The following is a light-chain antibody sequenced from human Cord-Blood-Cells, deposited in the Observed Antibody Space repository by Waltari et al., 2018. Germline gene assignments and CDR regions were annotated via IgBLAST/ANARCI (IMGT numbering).Light chain of an antibody. J-gene: IGLJ1*01. Sequence: QSALTQPPSASGSPGQSVTISCTATSRAVGGYTSVSWYQQHPGKAPKYMIYEVSRRPSGVPVRFSGSKSGNTASLTVSGLQAEDEADYYCSSYAGSNYVFGTGTKVTVL. CDR2: EVS. V-gene: IGLV2-8*01. CDR3: SSYAGSNYV. CDR1: SRAVGGYTS.